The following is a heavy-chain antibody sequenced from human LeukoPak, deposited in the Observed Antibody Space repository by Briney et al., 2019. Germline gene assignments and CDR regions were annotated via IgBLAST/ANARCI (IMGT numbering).Heavy chain of an antibody. CDR3: ARDGARDYYDSSGHFDY. J-gene: IGHJ4*02. V-gene: IGHV3-30-3*01. Sequence: GRSLRLSCAASGFTFSSYAMHWVRQAPGKGLEWVAVISYDGSNKYYADSVKGRFTISRDNSKNTLYLQMNSLRAEGTAVYYCARDGARDYYDSSGHFDYWGQGTLVTVSS. CDR2: ISYDGSNK. D-gene: IGHD3-22*01. CDR1: GFTFSSYA.